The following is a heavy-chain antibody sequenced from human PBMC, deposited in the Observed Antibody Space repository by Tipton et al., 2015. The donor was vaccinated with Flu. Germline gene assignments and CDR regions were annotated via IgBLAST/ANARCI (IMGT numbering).Heavy chain of an antibody. Sequence: SLRLSCAASGFTFSNYAMSWVRQAPGKGLEWVSSISGSGYSTDYADSVEGRFTISRDNSKNTLHLQLNSLRGDDTAVYYCAKDGHIGHNSGWYPQSRVPLENFQNWGQGTLVTVA. D-gene: IGHD6-19*01. V-gene: IGHV3-23*01. CDR3: AKDGHIGHNSGWYPQSRVPLENFQN. CDR2: ISGSGYST. J-gene: IGHJ1*01. CDR1: GFTFSNYA.